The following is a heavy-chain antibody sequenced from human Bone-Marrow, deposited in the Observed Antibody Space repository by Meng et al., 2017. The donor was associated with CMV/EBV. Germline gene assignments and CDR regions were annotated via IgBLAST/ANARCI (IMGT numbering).Heavy chain of an antibody. CDR1: GGTFSSYA. Sequence: SVKVSCKASGGTFSSYAISWVRQAPGQGLEWMGGIIPILGIANYAQKFQGRVTITADKSTSTAYMELSSLRSEDTAVYYCASCSDTTITAMAKYYFDYWGQGTLVTGSS. CDR3: ASCSDTTITAMAKYYFDY. V-gene: IGHV1-69*10. J-gene: IGHJ4*02. D-gene: IGHD5-18*01. CDR2: IIPILGIA.